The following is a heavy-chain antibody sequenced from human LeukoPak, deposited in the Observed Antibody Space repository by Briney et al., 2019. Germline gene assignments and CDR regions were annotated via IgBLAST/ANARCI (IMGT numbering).Heavy chain of an antibody. D-gene: IGHD4-17*01. Sequence: PGGSLRLSCAASGFTFSSYAMHWVRQAPGKGLEWVAVISYDGSNKYHADSVKGRFTISRDNSKNTLYLQMNSLRAEDTAVYYCAKDYGDLSWEPDAFDIWGQGTMVTVSS. CDR3: AKDYGDLSWEPDAFDI. V-gene: IGHV3-30-3*01. CDR2: ISYDGSNK. CDR1: GFTFSSYA. J-gene: IGHJ3*02.